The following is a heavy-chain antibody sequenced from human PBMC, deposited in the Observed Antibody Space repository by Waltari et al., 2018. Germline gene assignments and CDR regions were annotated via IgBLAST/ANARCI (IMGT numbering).Heavy chain of an antibody. CDR1: GFPFMAYG. J-gene: IGHJ3*01. V-gene: IGHV3-30*02. CDR3: AKVGVGLTTWYPFDV. CDR2: IRYDASDI. Sequence: QVHLVESGGCVVQPGGSLRLSCAASGFPFMAYGMHWVRQAPGKGLEWVAFIRYDASDIYYRDSVKGRFTISRDNSKNTLFLQMSSLRPEDTAVYYCAKVGVGLTTWYPFDVWGQGTMVTVSS. D-gene: IGHD1-1*01.